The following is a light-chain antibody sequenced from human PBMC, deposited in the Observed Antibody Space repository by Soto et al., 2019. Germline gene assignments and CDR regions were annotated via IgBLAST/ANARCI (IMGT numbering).Light chain of an antibody. CDR1: TSALGTYNL. J-gene: IGLJ1*01. CDR2: ECS. V-gene: IGLV2-23*01. CDR3: CSYAGGDIYV. Sequence: QSALPPPASVSGYHGQSITISCTGTTSALGTYNLVSWYQQLPGNAPRLMIYECSKRHSWFSIRFSVSRSRTTASFPISGLQAEDEADFYCCSYAGGDIYVFGTGSKVTV.